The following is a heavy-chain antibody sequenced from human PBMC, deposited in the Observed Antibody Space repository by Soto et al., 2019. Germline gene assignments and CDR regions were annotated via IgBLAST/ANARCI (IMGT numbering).Heavy chain of an antibody. D-gene: IGHD3-22*01. J-gene: IGHJ4*02. CDR3: ARGIHYYESHGYGPGAY. CDR1: GFTFSSYA. CDR2: IWYDGSRK. V-gene: IGHV3-33*01. Sequence: QVHLVESGGGVVQPGGSLRLSCAASGFTFSSYAMHWVRQAPGKGLEWMAVIWYDGSRKHYADSLKGRFTISRDNPKNTLYLEMNSLRVEDTAVYYCARGIHYYESHGYGPGAYWGQGTLVSVSS.